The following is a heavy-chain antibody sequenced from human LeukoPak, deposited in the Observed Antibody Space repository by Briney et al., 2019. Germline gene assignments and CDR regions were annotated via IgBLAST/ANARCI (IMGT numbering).Heavy chain of an antibody. V-gene: IGHV1-2*02. CDR1: GYTFTGYY. CDR3: SRGRRDGYSGYDFGDY. J-gene: IGHJ4*02. CDR2: INPNSGGT. D-gene: IGHD5-12*01. Sequence: ASVKVSCKASGYTFTGYYMHWVRQAPGQGLEWMGWINPNSGGTDYAQKFQGRVTMARDTSISTAYMELSSLTSDDTAVYYCSRGRRDGYSGYDFGDYWGQGTLVTVSS.